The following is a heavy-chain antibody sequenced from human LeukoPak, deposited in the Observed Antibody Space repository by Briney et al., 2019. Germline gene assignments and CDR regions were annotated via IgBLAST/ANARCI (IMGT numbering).Heavy chain of an antibody. Sequence: KPSETPSLTCTVSDDSLSTYYWGWVRQSPGKGLEWIWYIYSTGSADYNPSLKSRVTMSIDTSKNQFSLKLRSVTAADTAVYYCARRYCSGGSCYSSFDDWGQGTLVTVSS. CDR1: DDSLSTYY. J-gene: IGHJ4*02. V-gene: IGHV4-59*01. CDR2: IYSTGSA. CDR3: ARRYCSGGSCYSSFDD. D-gene: IGHD2-15*01.